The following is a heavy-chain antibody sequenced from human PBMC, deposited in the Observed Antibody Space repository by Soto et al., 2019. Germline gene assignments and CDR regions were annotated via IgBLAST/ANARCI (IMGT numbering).Heavy chain of an antibody. J-gene: IGHJ3*02. CDR2: ISSSSSYI. CDR1: GFTFSSYS. D-gene: IGHD1-26*01. V-gene: IGHV3-21*01. Sequence: EVQLVESGGGLVKPGGSLRLSCAASGFTFSSYSMNWVRQAPGKGLEWVSSISSSSSYIYYADSVKGRFTISRDNAKNSLYLQMDSVRAEDTAVYYCAGGTGELGQGDAFDIWGQGTMVTVSS. CDR3: AGGTGELGQGDAFDI.